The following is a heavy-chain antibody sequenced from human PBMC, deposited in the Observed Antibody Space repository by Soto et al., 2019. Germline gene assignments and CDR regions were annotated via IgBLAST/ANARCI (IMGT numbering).Heavy chain of an antibody. CDR1: GCRFISYW. J-gene: IGHJ4*02. CDR3: ASTTGGMGAIHI. Sequence: GVSLRVSRKGAGCRFISYWSGWVRQVPGKGLEWMGIIYPGDSDTRYSPSFQGQVTISADKSISTAYLQWSSLKASDTAMYYCASTTGGMGAIHIWGQGTLVTVSS. V-gene: IGHV5-51*01. D-gene: IGHD1-26*01. CDR2: IYPGDSDT.